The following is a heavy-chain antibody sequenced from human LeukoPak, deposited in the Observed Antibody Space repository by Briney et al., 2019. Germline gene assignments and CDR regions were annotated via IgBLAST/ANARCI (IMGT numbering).Heavy chain of an antibody. J-gene: IGHJ5*02. D-gene: IGHD3-10*01. CDR3: AKDYSKTSYYGSGTYYRPNWFDP. CDR1: GFTFSSYS. CDR2: ISSSSAYI. Sequence: GGSLRLSCAASGFTFSSYSMTWVRQAPGKGLECISFISSSSAYIYYANSVKGRFTISRDNSKNTLYLQMNSLRAEDTAVYYCAKDYSKTSYYGSGTYYRPNWFDPWGQGTLVTVSS. V-gene: IGHV3-21*01.